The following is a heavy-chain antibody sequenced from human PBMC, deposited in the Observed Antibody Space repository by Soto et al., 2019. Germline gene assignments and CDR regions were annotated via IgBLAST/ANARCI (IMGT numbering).Heavy chain of an antibody. CDR2: INAGNDNT. D-gene: IGHD3-10*01. Sequence: ASVKVSCKASGYTFTSYAMHWVRLAPGQRLEWMGWINAGNDNTKYSQKFQGRVIITRDTSASTAYMELSTLRSEDTAVYYCARDLLSLVRGNADYWGQGTLVTVSS. V-gene: IGHV1-3*01. CDR1: GYTFTSYA. CDR3: ARDLLSLVRGNADY. J-gene: IGHJ4*02.